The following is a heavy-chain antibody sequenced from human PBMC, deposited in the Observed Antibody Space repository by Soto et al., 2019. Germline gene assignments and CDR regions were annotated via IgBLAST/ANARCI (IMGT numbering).Heavy chain of an antibody. CDR2: INPKSGFT. D-gene: IGHD5-12*01. J-gene: IGHJ4*02. Sequence: PSVKVSYSASRYIFTDFYMHLVRQAPGHGLEWVGWINPKSGFTKALQKFQGRIALTRDTSINTFYMELISLTSDDTAVYYCARDRGQNSGYVWGQGTLVTVSS. CDR1: RYIFTDFY. CDR3: ARDRGQNSGYV. V-gene: IGHV1-2*02.